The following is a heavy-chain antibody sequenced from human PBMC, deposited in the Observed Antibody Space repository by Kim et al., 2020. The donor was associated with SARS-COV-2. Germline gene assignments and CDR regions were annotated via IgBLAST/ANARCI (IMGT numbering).Heavy chain of an antibody. CDR2: IYNSGST. D-gene: IGHD3-3*01. CDR1: GGSISSYY. CDR3: ARGFLGRPYYMDV. Sequence: SETLSLTCTVSGGSISSYYWSWIRQPPGKGLEWIGYIYNSGSTNYNPSLKSRVTISVDTSKNQFSLKLSSVTAADTAVYYCARGFLGRPYYMDVWGKGTTVTVSS. V-gene: IGHV4-59*08. J-gene: IGHJ6*03.